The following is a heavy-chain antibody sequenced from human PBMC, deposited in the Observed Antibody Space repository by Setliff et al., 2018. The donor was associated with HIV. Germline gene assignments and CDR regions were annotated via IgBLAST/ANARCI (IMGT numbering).Heavy chain of an antibody. CDR1: GGSISSTNYF. CDR3: ARDRYAGEIDY. Sequence: PSETLSLTCTVSGGSISSTNYFWGWIRQPPGKGLEWIGTIYYHGSTYYNPSLKSRVTISIDTSNNQFSLQLTSVTAADTAVYYCARDRYAGEIDYWGQGTLVTVSS. CDR2: IYYHGST. D-gene: IGHD3-10*01. J-gene: IGHJ4*02. V-gene: IGHV4-39*02.